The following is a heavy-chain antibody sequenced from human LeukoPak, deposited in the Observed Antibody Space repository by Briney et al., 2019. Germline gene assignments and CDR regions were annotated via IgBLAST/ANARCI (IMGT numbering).Heavy chain of an antibody. J-gene: IGHJ4*02. CDR1: GFTFSSYS. CDR2: ISGSGGST. V-gene: IGHV3-23*01. Sequence: PGGSLRLSCAASGFTFSSYSMMWVRQAPGKGLEWVSAISGSGGSTYYADSVKGRFTISRDNSKNTLYLQMNSLRAEDTAVYYCANGDYGGDWYYFDYWGQGTLVTVSS. CDR3: ANGDYGGDWYYFDY. D-gene: IGHD4-23*01.